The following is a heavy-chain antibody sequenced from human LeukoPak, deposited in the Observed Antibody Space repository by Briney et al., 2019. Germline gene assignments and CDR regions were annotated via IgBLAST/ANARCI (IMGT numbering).Heavy chain of an antibody. D-gene: IGHD1-26*01. J-gene: IGHJ6*02. Sequence: GGSLRVSCAASGFTFSSYSMNWVRQAPGKGLEWVSSISSSSSYIYYADSVKGRFTISRDNAKNSLYLQMNSLRAEDTAVYYCARDSGSYRQPRDYYGMDVWGQRTTVTVSS. CDR1: GFTFSSYS. CDR3: ARDSGSYRQPRDYYGMDV. CDR2: ISSSSSYI. V-gene: IGHV3-21*01.